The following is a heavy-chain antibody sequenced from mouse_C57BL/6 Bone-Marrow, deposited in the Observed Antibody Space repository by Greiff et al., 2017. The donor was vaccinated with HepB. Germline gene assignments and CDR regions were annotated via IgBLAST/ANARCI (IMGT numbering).Heavy chain of an antibody. CDR3: TTMVTTLWYFDV. J-gene: IGHJ1*03. CDR2: INPYNGGT. CDR1: GYTFTDYY. V-gene: IGHV1-19*01. D-gene: IGHD2-2*01. Sequence: VQLQQSGPVLVKPGASVKMSCKASGYTFTDYYMNWVKQSHGKSLEWIGVINPYNGGTSYNQKFKGKATLTVDKSSSTAYMELSSLTSEDTAVYYCTTMVTTLWYFDVWGTGTTVTVSS.